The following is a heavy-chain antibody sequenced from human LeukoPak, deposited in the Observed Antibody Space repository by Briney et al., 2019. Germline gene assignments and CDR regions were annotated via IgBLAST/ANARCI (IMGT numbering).Heavy chain of an antibody. CDR2: IYYSGST. J-gene: IGHJ6*03. Sequence: SETLSLTCTVSGGSISSSSYYWGWIRQPPGKGLEWIGTIYYSGSTYYNPSLKSRVTISVDTSKNQFSLKLRSVTAADTAVYYCARLSSPGHYYYIDVWGKGTTVTVSS. V-gene: IGHV4-39*01. CDR1: GGSISSSSYY. CDR3: ARLSSPGHYYYIDV.